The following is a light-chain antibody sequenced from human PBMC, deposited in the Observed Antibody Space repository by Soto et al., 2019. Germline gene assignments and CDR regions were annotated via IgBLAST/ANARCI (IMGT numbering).Light chain of an antibody. CDR1: QSVSSSY. J-gene: IGKJ1*01. Sequence: LLTKYPGTLSLSPGARATLSCGASQSVSSSYLAWYQQKPGQAPRLLIYNASSRATGIPDRFSGSGSGTDFTLTISRLEPEDFAVYYCQHYGNSRGTFGQGTMVDIK. CDR2: NAS. V-gene: IGKV3-20*01. CDR3: QHYGNSRGT.